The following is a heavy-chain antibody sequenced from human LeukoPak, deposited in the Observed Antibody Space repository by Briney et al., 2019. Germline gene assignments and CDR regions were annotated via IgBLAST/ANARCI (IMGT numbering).Heavy chain of an antibody. CDR2: IYYSGST. Sequence: SETLSLTCPVSGGSISSYYWSWIRQPPGKGLEWIGYIYYSGSTNYNPSLKSRVTISVDTSKNQFSLKLSSVTAADTAVYYCARYSSGSASLNWGQGTLVTVSS. D-gene: IGHD6-19*01. CDR1: GGSISSYY. J-gene: IGHJ4*02. V-gene: IGHV4-59*01. CDR3: ARYSSGSASLN.